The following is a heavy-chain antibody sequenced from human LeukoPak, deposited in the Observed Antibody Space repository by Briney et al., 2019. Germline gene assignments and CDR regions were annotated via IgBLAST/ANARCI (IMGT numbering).Heavy chain of an antibody. CDR2: INSDGSTT. D-gene: IGHD6-19*01. CDR1: GFTFSSYW. CDR3: AKDKVAVAGPFDY. J-gene: IGHJ4*02. V-gene: IGHV3-74*01. Sequence: GGSLRLSCVASGFTFSSYWMHWVRQAPGEGLVWVSRINSDGSTTTYADSVKGRFTISRDNSKNTLYVQMNSLRAEDTAVYFCAKDKVAVAGPFDYWGQGTLVTVSS.